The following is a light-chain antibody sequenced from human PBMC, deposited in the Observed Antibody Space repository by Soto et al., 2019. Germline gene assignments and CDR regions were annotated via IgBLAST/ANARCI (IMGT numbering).Light chain of an antibody. Sequence: QSVLTQPASVSGSPGQSITISCTGTSSDVGGYNYVSWYQQHPGKAPKLMIYDVSNRPSGVSNRFSGSKSGNTASLSISGLQAEDEADYYXSSYTSSSTHVFGTGTKITVL. J-gene: IGLJ1*01. CDR3: SSYTSSSTHV. CDR2: DVS. V-gene: IGLV2-14*01. CDR1: SSDVGGYNY.